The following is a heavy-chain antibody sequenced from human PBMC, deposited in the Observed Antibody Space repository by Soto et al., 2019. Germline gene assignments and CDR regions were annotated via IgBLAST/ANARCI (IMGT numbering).Heavy chain of an antibody. CDR3: ARDNDWAFDI. V-gene: IGHV3-48*02. J-gene: IGHJ3*02. Sequence: EVQLVESGGGLVQPGGSLRLSCAASGFTFSTYGMHWVRQAPGKGLEWVSYISRSTSSDIYYADSVKGRFTISTDHAKNSLVLQMNSRRDEATALYYCARDNDWAFDIWGQGTTVTVSS. CDR2: ISRSTSSDI. D-gene: IGHD1-1*01. CDR1: GFTFSTYG.